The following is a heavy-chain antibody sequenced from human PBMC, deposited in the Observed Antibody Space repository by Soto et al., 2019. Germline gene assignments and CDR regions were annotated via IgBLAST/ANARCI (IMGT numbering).Heavy chain of an antibody. CDR2: ISGGGGST. V-gene: IGHV3-23*01. D-gene: IGHD6-13*01. Sequence: GGSLRLSCAASGFTFSSYAMSWVRQAPGKGLEWVSAISGGGGSTYYADSVKGRFTISRDNSKNTLYLQMNSLGAEDTAVYYCAKDEQLVLYYYYMDVWGKGTTVTVSS. J-gene: IGHJ6*03. CDR1: GFTFSSYA. CDR3: AKDEQLVLYYYYMDV.